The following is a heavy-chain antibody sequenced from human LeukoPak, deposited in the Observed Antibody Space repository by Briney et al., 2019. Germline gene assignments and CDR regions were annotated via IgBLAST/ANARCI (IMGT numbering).Heavy chain of an antibody. V-gene: IGHV4-59*08. CDR3: ARWEGYSYGFIY. D-gene: IGHD5-18*01. J-gene: IGHJ4*02. CDR1: GGSISSYY. Sequence: SETLSLTCTVSGGSISSYYWSWIRQPPGKGLEWIGYIYYSGSTNYNPSLKSRVTISVDTSKNQFSLKLSSVTAADTAVYYCARWEGYSYGFIYWGQGTLVTVSS. CDR2: IYYSGST.